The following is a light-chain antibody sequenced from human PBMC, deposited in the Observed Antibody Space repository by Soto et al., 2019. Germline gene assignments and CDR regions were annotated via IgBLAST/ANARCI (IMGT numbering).Light chain of an antibody. Sequence: ENVLTQSRGTLSLTPGERATLSCRASQSVSSSYLAWYQQKPGQAPRLLIYGASSRATGIPDRFTGSGSGTDFTLTISRLESEDFAVFYCHQYGSAPQTFAQGTKVDIK. CDR2: GAS. CDR1: QSVSSSY. V-gene: IGKV3-20*01. CDR3: HQYGSAPQT. J-gene: IGKJ1*01.